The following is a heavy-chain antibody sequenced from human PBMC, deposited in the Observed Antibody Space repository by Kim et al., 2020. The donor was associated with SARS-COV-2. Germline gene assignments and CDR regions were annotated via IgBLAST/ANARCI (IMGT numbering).Heavy chain of an antibody. Sequence: ASVKVSCKASGYTFTGYYMHWVRQAPGQGLEWMGWINPNSGGTNYAQKFQGRVTMTRDTSISTAYMELSRLRSDDTAVYYCARGMGMYIGQPAGVDYWGQGTLVTVSS. J-gene: IGHJ4*02. D-gene: IGHD1-26*01. V-gene: IGHV1-2*02. CDR2: INPNSGGT. CDR1: GYTFTGYY. CDR3: ARGMGMYIGQPAGVDY.